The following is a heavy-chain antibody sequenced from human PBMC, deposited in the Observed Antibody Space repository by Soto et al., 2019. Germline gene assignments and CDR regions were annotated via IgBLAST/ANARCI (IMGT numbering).Heavy chain of an antibody. CDR3: ARDWTKRGWCNYYYYYGMYV. D-gene: IGHD2-15*01. CDR2: IWYDGSNK. CDR1: GFTFSSYG. V-gene: IGHV3-33*01. J-gene: IGHJ6*02. Sequence: GGSLRLSCAASGFTFSSYGMHWVRQAPGKGLEWVAVIWYDGSNKYYADSVKGRFTISRDNSKNTLYLQMNSLRAEDTAVYYCARDWTKRGWCNYYYYYGMYVWGQGTTVPVSS.